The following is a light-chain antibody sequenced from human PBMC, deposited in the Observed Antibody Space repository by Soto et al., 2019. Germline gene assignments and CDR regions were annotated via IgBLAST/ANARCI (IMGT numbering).Light chain of an antibody. Sequence: DIQLTQSPSFLSASVGDRVTITCRASRAISSYLAWYQQRPGDAPKLLIFAASTLQSGVPSRFSGSGSGTEVTLTISSLQPEDFATYYCQQFNDYPLTFGGGTKVEIK. CDR1: RAISSY. CDR3: QQFNDYPLT. V-gene: IGKV1-9*01. CDR2: AAS. J-gene: IGKJ4*01.